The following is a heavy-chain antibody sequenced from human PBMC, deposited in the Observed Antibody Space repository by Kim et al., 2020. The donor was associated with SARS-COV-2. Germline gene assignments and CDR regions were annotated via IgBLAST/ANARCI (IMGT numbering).Heavy chain of an antibody. V-gene: IGHV4-59*01. Sequence: PSLKSRVTISLDTSKNQFSLKLSSVTAADTAVYYCAREYYYDSSYGMDVWGQGTTVTVSS. CDR3: AREYYYDSSYGMDV. D-gene: IGHD3-22*01. J-gene: IGHJ6*02.